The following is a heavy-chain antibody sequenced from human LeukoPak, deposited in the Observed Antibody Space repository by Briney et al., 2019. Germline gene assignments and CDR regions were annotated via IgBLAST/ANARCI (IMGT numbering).Heavy chain of an antibody. J-gene: IGHJ1*01. V-gene: IGHV4-39*07. CDR2: IYYSGST. Sequence: SETLSLTCTVSGGSISSSSYYWGWIRQPPGKGLEWIGSIYYSGSTYYNPSLKSRVTIAVDTSKNQFSLKLSSVTAADTAVYYCARDGHYDILTGYFQDWGQGTLVTVSS. CDR1: GGSISSSSYY. D-gene: IGHD3-9*01. CDR3: ARDGHYDILTGYFQD.